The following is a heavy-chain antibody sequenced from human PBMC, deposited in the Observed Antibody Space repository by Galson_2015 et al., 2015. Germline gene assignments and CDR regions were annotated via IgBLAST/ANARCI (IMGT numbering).Heavy chain of an antibody. CDR1: GYTFTSYA. CDR3: ARDMWELLRYPFDY. D-gene: IGHD1-26*01. V-gene: IGHV1-3*01. J-gene: IGHJ4*02. Sequence: SVKVSCKASGYTFTSYAMHWVRQAPGQRLEWMGWINAGNGNTKYSQKFQGRVTITRDTSASTAYMELSSLRSEDTAVYYCARDMWELLRYPFDYWGQGTLVTVSS. CDR2: INAGNGNT.